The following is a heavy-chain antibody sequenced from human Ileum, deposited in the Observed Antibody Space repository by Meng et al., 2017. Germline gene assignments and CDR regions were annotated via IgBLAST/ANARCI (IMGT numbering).Heavy chain of an antibody. Sequence: EEQLLDSGGDLVQPVGSLRLARAASGFIFSNYGMSWVRQAPGKGLECVSSITYSGDNTYYTPSVKGRFTISRDNSKSTLYLQVNSLRAEDTAVYFCVKVALWRTDFYWYFDLWGRGTLVTVSS. CDR1: GFIFSNYG. J-gene: IGHJ2*01. CDR3: VKVALWRTDFYWYFDL. CDR2: ITYSGDNT. D-gene: IGHD2-15*01. V-gene: IGHV3-23*01.